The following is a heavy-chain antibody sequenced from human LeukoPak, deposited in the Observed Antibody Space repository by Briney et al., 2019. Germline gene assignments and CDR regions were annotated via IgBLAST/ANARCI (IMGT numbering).Heavy chain of an antibody. Sequence: GGSLRLSCAASGFTFSNYGMHWVRQPPDKGLEWVAVIWYDGSDKYYAESVKGRFTISRDNYKNTVFLQMNSLRVEDTAVYYCARERGGQSNDYLHGGPFDYWGQGTLVTVSS. CDR2: IWYDGSDK. V-gene: IGHV3-33*01. D-gene: IGHD3-16*01. J-gene: IGHJ4*02. CDR3: ARERGGQSNDYLHGGPFDY. CDR1: GFTFSNYG.